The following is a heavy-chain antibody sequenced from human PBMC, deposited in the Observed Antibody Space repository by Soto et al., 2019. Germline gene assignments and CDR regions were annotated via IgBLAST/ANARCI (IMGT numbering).Heavy chain of an antibody. Sequence: PGGSLRLSCAASGFTFSSYGMHWVRQAPGKGLEWVAVISYDGSNKYYADSVKGRFTISRDNSKNTLYLQMNSLRAEDTAVYYCAKEASIAAHPTPFDPWGQGTLVTVSS. CDR2: ISYDGSNK. D-gene: IGHD6-6*01. V-gene: IGHV3-30*18. CDR1: GFTFSSYG. J-gene: IGHJ5*02. CDR3: AKEASIAAHPTPFDP.